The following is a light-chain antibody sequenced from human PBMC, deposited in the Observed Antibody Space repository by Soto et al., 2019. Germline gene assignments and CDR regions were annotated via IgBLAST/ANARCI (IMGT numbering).Light chain of an antibody. CDR3: QPYTSYSRA. CDR2: DAS. V-gene: IGKV1-5*01. J-gene: IGKJ1*01. Sequence: DIQMTQSPSTLSASVGDRVTITCRASQSISHFLAWYQQKPGKVPKLLIYDASNLGSGVPSRFSGSGSGTDFSLTIIGLQPDDFTTYYVQPYTSYSRAFGQGTKVELK. CDR1: QSISHF.